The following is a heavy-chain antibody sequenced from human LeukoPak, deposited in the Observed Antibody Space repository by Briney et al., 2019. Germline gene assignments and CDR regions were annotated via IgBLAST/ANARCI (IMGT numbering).Heavy chain of an antibody. D-gene: IGHD3-16*02. V-gene: IGHV3-30*03. Sequence: GGSLRLSCAASGFSFTTYGMHWVRQAPGKGLEWVAVISYDESDEYYADSVKGRFTISRDISKNTLYLQMNSLRAEDTAVYYCARGKQLSPYWGQGTLDTVSS. CDR2: ISYDESDE. CDR1: GFSFTTYG. J-gene: IGHJ4*02. CDR3: ARGKQLSPY.